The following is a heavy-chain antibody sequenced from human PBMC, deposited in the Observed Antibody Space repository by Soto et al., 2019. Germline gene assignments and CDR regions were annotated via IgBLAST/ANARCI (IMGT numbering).Heavy chain of an antibody. CDR3: ATSPRFAFDF. D-gene: IGHD3-16*01. V-gene: IGHV4-61*01. CDR2: ISYSGAT. J-gene: IGHJ3*01. Sequence: QVQLQESGPGLVKPSETLSLTCSVSGGSVSGDKNYWSWIRQSPGKGLEWIGFISYSGATIHNPSLKSRRTTSVDRSKNQFSLRLSSVTASDTALYYCATSPRFAFDFWGQGTTVIVSS. CDR1: GGSVSGDKNY.